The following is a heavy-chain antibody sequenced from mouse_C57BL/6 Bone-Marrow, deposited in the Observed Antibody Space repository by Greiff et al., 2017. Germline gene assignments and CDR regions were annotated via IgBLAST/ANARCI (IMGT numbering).Heavy chain of an antibody. Sequence: QVHVKQSGAELAKPGASVKLSCKASGYTFTSYWMHWVKQRPGQGLEWIGYINPSSGYTKYNQKFKDKATLTADKSSSTAYMQLSSLTYEDSAVYYCANWDFSFAYWGQGTLVTVSA. J-gene: IGHJ3*01. D-gene: IGHD4-1*02. CDR2: INPSSGYT. CDR3: ANWDFSFAY. CDR1: GYTFTSYW. V-gene: IGHV1-7*01.